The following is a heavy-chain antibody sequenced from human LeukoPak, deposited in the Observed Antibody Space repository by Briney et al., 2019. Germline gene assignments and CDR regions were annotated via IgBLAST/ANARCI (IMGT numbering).Heavy chain of an antibody. Sequence: PSETLSLTCAVSGYSISSGYYWGWIRQPPGKGLEWIGGIYHSGSTYYNPSLKSRVTISVDTSKNQFSLKLSSVTAADTAVYYCARMLIVGATAFDYWVRGTLVTVSS. CDR3: ARMLIVGATAFDY. J-gene: IGHJ4*02. CDR2: IYHSGST. D-gene: IGHD1-26*01. CDR1: GYSISSGYY. V-gene: IGHV4-38-2*01.